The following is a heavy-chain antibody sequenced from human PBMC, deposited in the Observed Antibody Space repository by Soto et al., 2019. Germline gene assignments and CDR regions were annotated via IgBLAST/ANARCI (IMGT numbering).Heavy chain of an antibody. CDR2: ICGYNGNT. J-gene: IGHJ3*02. CDR1: GYSFSNYN. Sequence: GASVKVSCKSSGYSFSNYNFCWVRQAPGQGLECLGWICGYNGNTNYAQKLQGRVTMSTDSFTSTAYMELRSLGSDDTAVYYCARNKVWGGFDIWSQGTMVTVSS. D-gene: IGHD3-16*01. CDR3: ARNKVWGGFDI. V-gene: IGHV1-18*01.